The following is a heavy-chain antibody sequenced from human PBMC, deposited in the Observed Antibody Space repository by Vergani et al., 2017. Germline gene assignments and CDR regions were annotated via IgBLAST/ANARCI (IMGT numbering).Heavy chain of an antibody. CDR1: GYSISSGYY. Sequence: QVQLQESGPGLVKPSETLSITCAVSGYSISSGYYWGWIRQPPGKGLEWIGSIYHSGSTYYNPSLKSRVTISVDTSKNQFSLKLSSVTAADTAVYYCARHKINWNAFGYWGQGTLVTVSS. D-gene: IGHD1-1*01. V-gene: IGHV4-38-2*01. CDR2: IYHSGST. CDR3: ARHKINWNAFGY. J-gene: IGHJ4*02.